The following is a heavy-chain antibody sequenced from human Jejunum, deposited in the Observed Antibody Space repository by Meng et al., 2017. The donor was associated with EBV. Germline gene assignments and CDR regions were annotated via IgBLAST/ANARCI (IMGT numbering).Heavy chain of an antibody. CDR2: MHPGGST. CDR3: AKSNDYSLNS. Sequence: QVDPQGSGPGLVKPSGNLSLTCAVSGDSTSSSDWGSWVRQPPGKGLEWIGEMHPGGSTNYNPSLKSRVTISVDNSKNQFSLKLTSVTAADTAVYYCAKSNDYSLNSWGQGTLVTVSS. CDR1: GDSTSSSDW. J-gene: IGHJ4*02. D-gene: IGHD4-11*01. V-gene: IGHV4-4*02.